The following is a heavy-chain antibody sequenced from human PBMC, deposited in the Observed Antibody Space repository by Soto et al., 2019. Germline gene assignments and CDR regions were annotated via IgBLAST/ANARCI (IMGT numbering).Heavy chain of an antibody. V-gene: IGHV5-51*01. CDR2: IYPGDSDT. CDR1: GYSFTSYW. D-gene: IGHD3-10*01. Sequence: GESLKISCKGSGYSFTSYWIGWVRQMPGKGLEWLGIIYPGDSDTRYSPSFQGQVTISADKSINTAYLQWSSLKASDTAMYYCAGGGVRGVITRTRDYYGMDVWGQGTTVTVSS. CDR3: AGGGVRGVITRTRDYYGMDV. J-gene: IGHJ6*02.